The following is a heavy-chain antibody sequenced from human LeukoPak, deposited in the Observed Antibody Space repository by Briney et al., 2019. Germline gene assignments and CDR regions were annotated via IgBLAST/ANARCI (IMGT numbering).Heavy chain of an antibody. CDR3: ARRRTLYCSSTSCYTRGPSSSINWFDP. V-gene: IGHV4-34*01. J-gene: IGHJ5*02. D-gene: IGHD2-2*02. CDR2: INHSGST. CDR1: GGSFSGYY. Sequence: PSETLSLTCAVYGGSFSGYYWSWIRQPPGKGLEWIGEINHSGSTNYNPSLKSRVTISVDTSKNQFSLKLSSVTAADTAVYYCARRRTLYCSSTSCYTRGPSSSINWFDPWGQGTLVTVSS.